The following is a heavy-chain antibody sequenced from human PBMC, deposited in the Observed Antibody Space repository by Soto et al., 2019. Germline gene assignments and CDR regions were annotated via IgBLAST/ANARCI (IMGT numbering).Heavy chain of an antibody. J-gene: IGHJ4*02. CDR2: ISYDGSNK. CDR3: ARGPKWELPPYYFDY. Sequence: HPGGSLRLSCAASGFTFSSYAMHWVRQAPGKGLEWVAVISYDGSNKYYADSVKGRFTISRDNSKNTLYLQMNSLRAEDTAVYYCARGPKWELPPYYFDYWGQGTLVTVSS. D-gene: IGHD1-26*01. V-gene: IGHV3-30-3*01. CDR1: GFTFSSYA.